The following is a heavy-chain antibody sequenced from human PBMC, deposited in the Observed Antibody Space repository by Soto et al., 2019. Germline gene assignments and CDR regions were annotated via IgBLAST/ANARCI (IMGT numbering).Heavy chain of an antibody. CDR2: INPNSGGT. D-gene: IGHD3-10*01. Sequence: ASVKVSCKASGYTFTGYHMHWVRQAPGQGLEWMGWINPNSGGTNYAQKFQGRVTMTRDTSISTAYMELSRLRSDDTAVYYCAYLLMALDAFDRWGQGTRVTGS. J-gene: IGHJ3*01. CDR3: AYLLMALDAFDR. CDR1: GYTFTGYH. V-gene: IGHV1-2*02.